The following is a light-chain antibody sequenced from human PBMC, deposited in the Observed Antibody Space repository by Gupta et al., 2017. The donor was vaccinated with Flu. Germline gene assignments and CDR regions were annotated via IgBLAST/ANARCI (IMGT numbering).Light chain of an antibody. CDR1: TETVASGHY. V-gene: IGLV7-46*01. CDR2: DTS. CDR3: LLTYSGVRV. Sequence: QAVVTQEPSLTVSPGGTVILTFGPSTETVASGHYPHWFQQKPGQAPRTLISDTSNRHSWTPARFSGSLLGGKAALTLSGAQPEDEADYYCLLTYSGVRVFGGGTKLTVL. J-gene: IGLJ3*02.